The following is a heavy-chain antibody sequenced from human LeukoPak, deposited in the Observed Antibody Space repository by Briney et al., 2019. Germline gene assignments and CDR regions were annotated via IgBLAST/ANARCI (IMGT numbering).Heavy chain of an antibody. CDR3: ARGRGTYFQYYYGMDI. V-gene: IGHV4-59*12. CDR1: GGSISSYY. CDR2: IYYSGST. Sequence: SETLSLTCTVSGGSISSYYWSWIRQPPGKGLEWIGYIYYSGSTNYNPSLKTRVTTSVDTSKNQFSLKLSSVTAADTAVYYCARGRGTYFQYYYGMDIWGQGTTVIVSS. D-gene: IGHD1-26*01. J-gene: IGHJ6*02.